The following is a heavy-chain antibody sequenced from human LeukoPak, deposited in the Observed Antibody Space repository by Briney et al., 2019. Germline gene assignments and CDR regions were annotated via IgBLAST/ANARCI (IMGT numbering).Heavy chain of an antibody. CDR2: IYYSGST. Sequence: PSETLSLTCTVSGGSISNYYWSWIRQPPGKGLEWIGYIYYSGSTNYNPSLKSRVTISVDTSKNQFSLKLSSVTAADTAVYYCARVTNYGSGLDYWGQGALVTVSS. V-gene: IGHV4-59*01. D-gene: IGHD3-10*01. CDR3: ARVTNYGSGLDY. CDR1: GGSISNYY. J-gene: IGHJ4*02.